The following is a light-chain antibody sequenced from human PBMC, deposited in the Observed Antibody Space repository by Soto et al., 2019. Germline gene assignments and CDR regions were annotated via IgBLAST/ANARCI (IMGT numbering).Light chain of an antibody. CDR2: GAS. CDR1: QSVSSNY. CDR3: QQSVNSPCT. J-gene: IGKJ1*01. Sequence: EIVLTQSPGTLSLSPGERATLSCRASQSVSSNYLAWCQQKPGKAPRLLIYGASSRATGIPDRFSGSGSGTDFTLTRSRLEPEDFAVYYCQQSVNSPCTFGQGTKVEIK. V-gene: IGKV3-20*01.